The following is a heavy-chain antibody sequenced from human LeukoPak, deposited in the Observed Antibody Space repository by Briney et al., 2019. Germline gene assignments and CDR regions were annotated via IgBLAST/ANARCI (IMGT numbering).Heavy chain of an antibody. CDR3: ARSDLSSGWYYFDY. D-gene: IGHD6-19*01. CDR1: GGSISSSSYY. Sequence: SETLSLTCTVSGGSISSSSYYWGWIRQPPGKGLEWIGSIYYSGSTYYNPSLKSRVTISVDRSKNQFSLKLRSVTAADTAVYYCARSDLSSGWYYFDYWGQGTLVTVSS. J-gene: IGHJ4*02. CDR2: IYYSGST. V-gene: IGHV4-39*07.